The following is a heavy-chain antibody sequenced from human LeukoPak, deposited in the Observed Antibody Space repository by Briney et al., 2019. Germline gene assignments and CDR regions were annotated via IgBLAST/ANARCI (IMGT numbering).Heavy chain of an antibody. CDR1: GFTFSTFN. Sequence: GGSHRLSCAASGFTFSTFNMHWVRQAPGKGPEWVALISVDTRNEYYADSVKGRFTLSRDNSKNTVYLQMNSLRTEDTAVYRCAKDLAGSYYGGGQRYYFDYWGQGTLVTLSS. CDR3: AKDLAGSYYGGGQRYYFDY. CDR2: ISVDTRNE. J-gene: IGHJ4*02. D-gene: IGHD3-10*01. V-gene: IGHV3-30*18.